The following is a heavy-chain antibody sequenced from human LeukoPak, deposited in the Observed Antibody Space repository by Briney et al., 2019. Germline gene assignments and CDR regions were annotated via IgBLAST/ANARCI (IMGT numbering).Heavy chain of an antibody. J-gene: IGHJ4*02. CDR3: ARDGESYYGSGSYVGLDY. CDR1: GYTFTSYG. V-gene: IGHV1-18*01. CDR2: ISAYNGNT. D-gene: IGHD3-10*01. Sequence: GVSVKVSCKASGYTFTSYGISWVRQAPGQGLEWMGWISAYNGNTNYAQKLQGRVTMTTDTSTSTAYMELRSLRSDDTAVYYCARDGESYYGSGSYVGLDYWGQGTLVTVSS.